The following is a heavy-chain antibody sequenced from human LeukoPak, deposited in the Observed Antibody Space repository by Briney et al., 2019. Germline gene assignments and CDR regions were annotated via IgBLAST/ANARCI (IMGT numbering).Heavy chain of an antibody. CDR3: AGNPLGTEMLMGYYYYGMDV. Sequence: ASVKVSCKASGGTFSSHALSWVRQAPGQGLEWMGRIIPMFGVTNYAQNFQGRFTITADKSTTTVYMELTSLRSEDTAVYYCAGNPLGTEMLMGYYYYGMDVWGRGTTVTVSS. CDR1: GGTFSSHA. V-gene: IGHV1-69*04. D-gene: IGHD3-16*01. CDR2: IIPMFGVT. J-gene: IGHJ6*02.